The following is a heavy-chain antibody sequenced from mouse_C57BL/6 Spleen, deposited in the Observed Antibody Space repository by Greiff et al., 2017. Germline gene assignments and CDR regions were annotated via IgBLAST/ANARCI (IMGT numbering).Heavy chain of an antibody. V-gene: IGHV5-4*01. D-gene: IGHD1-1*01. CDR3: ARDGSSYSFAY. Sequence: DVQLVESGGGLVKPGGSLKLSCAASGFTFSSYAMSWVRQTPEKRLEWVATISDGGSYTYYPDNVKGRFTISRDNAKNNLYLQMSHLKSEDTAMYYCARDGSSYSFAYWGQGTLVTVSA. CDR2: ISDGGSYT. J-gene: IGHJ3*01. CDR1: GFTFSSYA.